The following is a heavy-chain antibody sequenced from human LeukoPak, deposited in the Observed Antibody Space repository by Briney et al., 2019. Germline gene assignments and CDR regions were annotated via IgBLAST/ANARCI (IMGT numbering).Heavy chain of an antibody. CDR2: TYYSGST. J-gene: IGHJ3*02. CDR1: GGSISSGGYY. V-gene: IGHV4-31*03. CDR3: ARDPTTSKVGATYAFDI. D-gene: IGHD1-26*01. Sequence: SETLSLTCTVSGGSISSGGYYWSWIRQHPGKGLEWIGYTYYSGSTYYNPSLKSRVTISVDTSKNQFSLKLSSVTAADTAVYYCARDPTTSKVGATYAFDIWGQGTMVTVSS.